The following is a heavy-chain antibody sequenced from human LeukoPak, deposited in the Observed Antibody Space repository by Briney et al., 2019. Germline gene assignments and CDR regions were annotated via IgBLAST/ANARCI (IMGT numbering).Heavy chain of an antibody. V-gene: IGHV4-38-2*02. CDR2: IYHSGST. CDR3: ARVRGGIAVAGTDNYYYYMDV. J-gene: IGHJ6*03. D-gene: IGHD6-19*01. Sequence: PSETLTLTCTVSGYSISSGYYWGWIRQPPGKGLEWIGSIYHSGSTYYNPSLKSRVTISVDTSKNQFSLKLSSVTAADTAVYYCARVRGGIAVAGTDNYYYYMDVWGKGTTVTVSS. CDR1: GYSISSGYY.